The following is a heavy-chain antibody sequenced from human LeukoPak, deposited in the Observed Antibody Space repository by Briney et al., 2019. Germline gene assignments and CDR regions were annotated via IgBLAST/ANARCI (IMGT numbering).Heavy chain of an antibody. CDR2: ISSSGSTI. J-gene: IGHJ4*02. D-gene: IGHD3-3*01. CDR1: GFTFSDYY. V-gene: IGHV3-11*04. Sequence: GGSLRLSCAASGFTFSDYYMSWIRQAPGKGLEWVSYISSSGSTIYYADSVKGRFTISRDNAKNSLYLQMNSLRAEDTAVYYCAKVLEANVASVGVDNWGQEPLVTVS. CDR3: AKVLEANVASVGVDN.